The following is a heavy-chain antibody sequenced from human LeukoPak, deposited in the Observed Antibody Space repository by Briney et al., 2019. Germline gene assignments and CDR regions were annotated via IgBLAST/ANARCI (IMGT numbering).Heavy chain of an antibody. V-gene: IGHV3-21*04. CDR3: AKDSPVATW. CDR1: GFTFSSYS. CDR2: ISSSSSYI. D-gene: IGHD1-26*01. J-gene: IGHJ4*02. Sequence: GGSLRLSCAASGFTFSSYSMNWVRQAPGKGLEWVSSISSSSSYIYYADSVMDRFTISRDDSKNTLYLQMNSLRAEDTAVYYCAKDSPVATWWGQGTLVTVSS.